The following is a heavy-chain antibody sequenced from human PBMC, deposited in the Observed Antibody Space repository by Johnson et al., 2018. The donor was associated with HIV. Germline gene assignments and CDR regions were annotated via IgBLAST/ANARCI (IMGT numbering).Heavy chain of an antibody. V-gene: IGHV3-74*01. J-gene: IGHJ3*02. Sequence: EQLVESGGGLVQPGGSLRLSCAASGFTFSSYWMHWVRQAPGKGLVWVSRINWNGDVTGYADSVKGRFTISRDNAKNSLYLQMNSLRAEDTAVYYCTAPSILWRPGAFDIWGQGTMVTV. CDR3: TAPSILWRPGAFDI. CDR1: GFTFSSYW. CDR2: INWNGDVT. D-gene: IGHD2-21*01.